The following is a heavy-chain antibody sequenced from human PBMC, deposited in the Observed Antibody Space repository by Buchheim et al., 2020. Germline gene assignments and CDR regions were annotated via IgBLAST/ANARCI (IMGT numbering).Heavy chain of an antibody. Sequence: QVQLVQSGAEVKKPGASVKVSCKASGYTFTGYYMHWVRQAPGQGLEWMGRINPNSGGPNYAQKFQGRVTMTRDTSISTAYMELSRLRSDDTAVYYCARDVVVVAATLLSYYYGMDVWGQGTT. D-gene: IGHD2-15*01. CDR1: GYTFTGYY. J-gene: IGHJ6*02. CDR2: INPNSGGP. CDR3: ARDVVVVAATLLSYYYGMDV. V-gene: IGHV1-2*06.